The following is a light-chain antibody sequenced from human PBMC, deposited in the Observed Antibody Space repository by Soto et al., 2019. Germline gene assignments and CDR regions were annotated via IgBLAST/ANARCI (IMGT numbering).Light chain of an antibody. Sequence: DIKMTQSASSLSASVGDRVTITCQASQVIRNYLNWYRQKPGKAPELLIYDISTLEIGVPSRFGGSGSGTDFTFTITGLQPADIGTYFCQQYEELPYTFGQGTKLEI. CDR2: DIS. V-gene: IGKV1-33*01. CDR1: QVIRNY. J-gene: IGKJ2*01. CDR3: QQYEELPYT.